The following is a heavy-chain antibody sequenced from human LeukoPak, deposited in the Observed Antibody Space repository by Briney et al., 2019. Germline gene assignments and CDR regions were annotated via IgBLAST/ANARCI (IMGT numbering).Heavy chain of an antibody. CDR1: GFTFYDYA. CDR3: ARCSLRGYNYGYFFDF. J-gene: IGHJ4*02. Sequence: QPGGSLRLSCAASGFTFYDYAMHWVRQAPGKGLEWVSLISGDGGSTYYADSVKGRFTISRDNSKNSLYLQMNSLRTEDSALYYCARCSLRGYNYGYFFDFWGQGTLATVSS. D-gene: IGHD5-18*01. V-gene: IGHV3-43*02. CDR2: ISGDGGST.